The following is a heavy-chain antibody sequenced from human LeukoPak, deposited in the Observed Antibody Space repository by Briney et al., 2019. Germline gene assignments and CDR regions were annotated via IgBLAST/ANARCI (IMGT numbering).Heavy chain of an antibody. CDR3: ARGSGYDLLWYFDY. V-gene: IGHV3-21*01. J-gene: IGHJ4*02. CDR1: GFTFSSYS. D-gene: IGHD5-12*01. Sequence: GGSLRLSCAASGFTFSSYSMNWVRQAPGKGLEWVSSISSSSSYIYYADSVKGRFTISRDNAKNSLYLQMNSLRAEDTAVYHCARGSGYDLLWYFDYWGQGTLVTVSS. CDR2: ISSSSSYI.